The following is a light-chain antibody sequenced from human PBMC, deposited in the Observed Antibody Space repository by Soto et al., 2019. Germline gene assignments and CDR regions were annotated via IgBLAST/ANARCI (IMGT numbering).Light chain of an antibody. J-gene: IGKJ1*01. CDR1: QSISSNL. CDR3: QQFGRT. CDR2: GAS. Sequence: EVVLKQSPGTLSLSPGERATLSCRASQSISSNLVAWYQQKPGQAPRLLIYGASHRATGIPDRFSGSGSGTDFTLTITRLQTEDFAVYSCQQFGRTFGQGTKVEIK. V-gene: IGKV3-20*01.